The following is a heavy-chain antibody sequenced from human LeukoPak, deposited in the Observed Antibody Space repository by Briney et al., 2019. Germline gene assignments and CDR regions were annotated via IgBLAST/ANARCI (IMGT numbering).Heavy chain of an antibody. J-gene: IGHJ3*02. CDR3: ARDPCSSTSCHDAFDI. D-gene: IGHD2-2*01. Sequence: ASVKVSCKASGYTFTSYYMHWVRQAPGQGLEWMGWINTNTGNPTYAQGFTGRFVFSLDTSVSTAYLQISSLKAEDTAVYYCARDPCSSTSCHDAFDIWGQGTMVTVSS. V-gene: IGHV7-4-1*02. CDR2: INTNTGNP. CDR1: GYTFTSYY.